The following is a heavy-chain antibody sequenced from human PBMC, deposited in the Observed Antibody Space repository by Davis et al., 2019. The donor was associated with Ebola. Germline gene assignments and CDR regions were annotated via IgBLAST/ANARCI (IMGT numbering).Heavy chain of an antibody. J-gene: IGHJ4*02. CDR2: INHSGST. D-gene: IGHD1-26*01. CDR3: ARGVGAITPFDY. Sequence: SETLSLTCAVYGGSFSGYYWSWIRQPPGKGLEWIGEINHSGSTNYNPSLKSRVTISVDTSKNQFSLKLSSVTGADTAVYYCARGVGAITPFDYWGQGTLVTVSS. V-gene: IGHV4-34*01. CDR1: GGSFSGYY.